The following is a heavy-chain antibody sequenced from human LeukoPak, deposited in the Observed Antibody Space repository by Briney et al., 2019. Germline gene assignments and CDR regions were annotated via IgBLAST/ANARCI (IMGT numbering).Heavy chain of an antibody. J-gene: IGHJ4*02. CDR2: INTNTGNP. V-gene: IGHV7-4-1*02. CDR1: GYTFTSYA. CDR3: ARSLWSGYFDY. D-gene: IGHD3-3*01. Sequence: ASVKVSCKASGYTFTSYAMNWVLQAPGQGLEWMGWINTNTGNPTYAQGFTGRFVFSLDTSVSTAYLQITSLKAEDTAVYYCARSLWSGYFDYWGQGTLVTVSS.